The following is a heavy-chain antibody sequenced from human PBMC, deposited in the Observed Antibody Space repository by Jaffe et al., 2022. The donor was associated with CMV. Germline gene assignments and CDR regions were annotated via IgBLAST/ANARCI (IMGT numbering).Heavy chain of an antibody. D-gene: IGHD2-2*02. CDR1: GFTFDDYA. CDR2: ISWNSGSI. CDR3: AKDTSYCSSTSCYTGDYYYYGMDV. Sequence: EVQLVESGGGLVQPGRSLRLSCAASGFTFDDYAMHWVRQAPGKGLEWVSGISWNSGSIGYADSVKGRFTISRDNAKNSLYLQMNSLRAEDTALYYCAKDTSYCSSTSCYTGDYYYYGMDVWGQGTTVTVSS. J-gene: IGHJ6*02. V-gene: IGHV3-9*01.